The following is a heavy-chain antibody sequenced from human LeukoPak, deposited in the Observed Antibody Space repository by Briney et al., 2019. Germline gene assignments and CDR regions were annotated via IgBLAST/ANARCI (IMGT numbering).Heavy chain of an antibody. J-gene: IGHJ5*02. Sequence: PSETLSLTCAVYGGSFSGYYWSWIRQPPGKGLEWIGYIYNSGSTNYNPSLKSRVTISVDTSKNQFSLKLSSVTAADTAVYYCVRGNYRPKYSWFDPWGQGTLVTVSS. CDR3: VRGNYRPKYSWFDP. CDR1: GGSFSGYY. V-gene: IGHV4-59*01. CDR2: IYNSGST. D-gene: IGHD1-7*01.